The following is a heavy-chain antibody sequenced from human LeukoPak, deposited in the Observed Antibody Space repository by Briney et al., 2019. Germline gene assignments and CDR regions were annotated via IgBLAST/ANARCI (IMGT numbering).Heavy chain of an antibody. J-gene: IGHJ6*04. Sequence: GSLRLSCAASGFTFSSYSMNWVRQAPGKGLEWVSSISSSSSYIYYADSVKGRFTISRDNAKNSLYLQMNSLRAEDTAVYYCAELGITTIGGVWGKGTTVTISS. CDR1: GFTFSSYS. CDR3: AELGITTIGGV. CDR2: ISSSSSYI. D-gene: IGHD3-10*02. V-gene: IGHV3-21*01.